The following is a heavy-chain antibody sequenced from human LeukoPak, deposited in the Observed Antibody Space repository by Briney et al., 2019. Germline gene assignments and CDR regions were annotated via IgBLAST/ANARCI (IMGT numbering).Heavy chain of an antibody. CDR1: GGSISSSSYY. D-gene: IGHD3-10*01. Sequence: SETLSLTCTVSGGSISSSSYYWGWIRQPPGKGLEWIGSIYYSGSTYYNPSLKSRVTISVDSSKNQFSPKLSSVTAADTAVYYCARAVWFGELSFDYWGQGTLVTVSS. CDR3: ARAVWFGELSFDY. V-gene: IGHV4-39*07. J-gene: IGHJ4*02. CDR2: IYYSGST.